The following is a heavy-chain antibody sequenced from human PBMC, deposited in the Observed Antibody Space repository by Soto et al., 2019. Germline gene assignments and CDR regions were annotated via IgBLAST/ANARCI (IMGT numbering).Heavy chain of an antibody. CDR3: ARDIRSYSGYDYGYYYGMDV. CDR1: GGSVSSGSYY. V-gene: IGHV4-61*01. J-gene: IGHJ6*02. CDR2: IYYSGST. Sequence: SETLSLTCTVSGGSVSSGSYYWSWIRQPPGKGLEWIGYIYYSGSTNHNPSLKSRVTISVDTSKNQFSLKLSSVTAADTAVYYCARDIRSYSGYDYGYYYGMDVWGQGTTVTVSS. D-gene: IGHD5-12*01.